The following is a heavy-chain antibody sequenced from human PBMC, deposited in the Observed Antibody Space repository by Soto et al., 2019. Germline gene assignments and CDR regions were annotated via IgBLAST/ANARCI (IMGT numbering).Heavy chain of an antibody. CDR2: ISFDGSNR. D-gene: IGHD6-19*01. CDR1: GFTFSSYD. CDR3: ARGAGLSQYNYYINV. V-gene: IGHV3-33*01. J-gene: IGHJ6*03. Sequence: QVQLVESGGGVVQPGRSLRLSCAASGFTFSSYDMHWVRQAPGKGLEWVAIISFDGSNRYYADSVKGRFTISRDSSKNTLYLQVNSLRAEDTAVYYCARGAGLSQYNYYINVWGKGTTVTVSS.